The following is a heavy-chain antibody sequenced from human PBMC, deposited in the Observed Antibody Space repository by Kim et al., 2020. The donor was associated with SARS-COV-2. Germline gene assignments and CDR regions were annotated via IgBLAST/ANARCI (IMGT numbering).Heavy chain of an antibody. V-gene: IGHV3-53*01. D-gene: IGHD6-19*01. CDR3: ASTVAVAGLARASL. CDR2: IYSGGST. CDR1: GFTVSSNY. Sequence: GGSLRLSCAASGFTVSSNYMSWVRQAPGKGLEWVSVIYSGGSTYYADSVKGRFTISRDNSKNTLYLQMNSLRAEDTAVYYCASTVAVAGLARASLWGQGTLVTVSS. J-gene: IGHJ4*02.